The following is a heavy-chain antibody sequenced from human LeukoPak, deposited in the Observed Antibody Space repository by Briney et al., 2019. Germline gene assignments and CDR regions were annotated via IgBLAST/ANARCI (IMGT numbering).Heavy chain of an antibody. J-gene: IGHJ4*02. Sequence: GGSLRLSCAASGFTFSSYSMNWVRQAPGKGLEWVSSIRSSSSYIYYADSVEGRFTISRDNAKNSLYLQMNSLRAEDTAVYYCARGGVSQDYFDYWGQGNLVTVSS. CDR1: GFTFSSYS. V-gene: IGHV3-21*01. CDR3: ARGGVSQDYFDY. CDR2: IRSSSSYI. D-gene: IGHD6-13*01.